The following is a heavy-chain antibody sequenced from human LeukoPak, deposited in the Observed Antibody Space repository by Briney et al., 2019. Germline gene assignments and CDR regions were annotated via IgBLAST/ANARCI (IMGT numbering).Heavy chain of an antibody. J-gene: IGHJ4*02. Sequence: SVKVSCKASGGTFSSYAISWVRQAPGQGLEWMGGIIPIFGTANYAQKFQGRVTITADESTGTAYMELSSLRSEDTAVYYCARDPLNYYGSGSYYYFDYWGQGTLVTVSS. D-gene: IGHD3-10*01. V-gene: IGHV1-69*13. CDR1: GGTFSSYA. CDR3: ARDPLNYYGSGSYYYFDY. CDR2: IIPIFGTA.